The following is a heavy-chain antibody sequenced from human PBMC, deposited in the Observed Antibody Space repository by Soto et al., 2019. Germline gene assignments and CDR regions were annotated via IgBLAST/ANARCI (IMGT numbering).Heavy chain of an antibody. CDR2: ISSSSSTI. CDR1: GFTFSSYS. CDR3: ARGALYDSSGYYYLGYFQH. D-gene: IGHD3-22*01. V-gene: IGHV3-48*02. J-gene: IGHJ1*01. Sequence: GGSLRLSCAASGFTFSSYSMNWVRQAPGKGLEWVSYISSSSSTIYYADSVKGRFTISRDNAKNSLYLQMNSLRDEDTAVYYCARGALYDSSGYYYLGYFQHWGQGTLVTVSS.